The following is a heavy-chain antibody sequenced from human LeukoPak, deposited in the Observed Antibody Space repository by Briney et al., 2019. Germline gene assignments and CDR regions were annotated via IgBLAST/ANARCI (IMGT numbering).Heavy chain of an antibody. D-gene: IGHD2-8*02. Sequence: GGSLRLSCAASGFTLRTSWMSWVRQAPGKGLEWVANIDQDGSADYYADSVKGRFTISRDNGKNSLSLQMSHLRAEDTAVYFCARGGVPFAECAYWGRGTLVTVSS. J-gene: IGHJ4*02. V-gene: IGHV3-7*04. CDR2: IDQDGSAD. CDR3: ARGGVPFAECAY. CDR1: GFTLRTSW.